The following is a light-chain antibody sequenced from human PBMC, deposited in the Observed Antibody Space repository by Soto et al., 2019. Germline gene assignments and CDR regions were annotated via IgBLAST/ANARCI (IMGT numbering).Light chain of an antibody. Sequence: QPASVSGSPGQSITISCTGTSSDVGGYNFVSWYQQHPGKAPKLMIYEVSNRPSGVSNRFSGSKSGNTASLTISGLQAEDETDYYCSSYTSSSSYVFGTGTKLTVL. V-gene: IGLV2-14*01. J-gene: IGLJ1*01. CDR2: EVS. CDR1: SSDVGGYNF. CDR3: SSYTSSSSYV.